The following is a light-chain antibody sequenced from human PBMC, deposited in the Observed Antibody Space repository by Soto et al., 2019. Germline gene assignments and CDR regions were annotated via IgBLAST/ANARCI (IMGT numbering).Light chain of an antibody. CDR2: RNN. CDR3: AAWDDSLSGLV. Sequence: QSVLTQPPSASGTPGQRVTISCSGSSSNIGSNYVYWYQQLPGTAPKLLIYRNNQRPSGVPDRFSGSKSGTSASVAISGLRSEDEADYYCAAWDDSLSGLVFGGGTKLTVL. V-gene: IGLV1-47*01. CDR1: SSNIGSNY. J-gene: IGLJ2*01.